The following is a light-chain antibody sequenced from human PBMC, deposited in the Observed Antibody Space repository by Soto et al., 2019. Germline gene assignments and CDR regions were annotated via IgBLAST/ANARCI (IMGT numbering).Light chain of an antibody. J-gene: IGLJ1*01. Sequence: QSALTQPASVSGSPGQPITISCTGTSSDIGGYNYVSWSQQHPGKAPKLLIFEVSNRPSGVSSRFSGSKSGNTASLTISGLQAEDEADYYCSSYSSSSTYVFGTGTKVTVL. CDR2: EVS. CDR3: SSYSSSSTYV. CDR1: SSDIGGYNY. V-gene: IGLV2-14*01.